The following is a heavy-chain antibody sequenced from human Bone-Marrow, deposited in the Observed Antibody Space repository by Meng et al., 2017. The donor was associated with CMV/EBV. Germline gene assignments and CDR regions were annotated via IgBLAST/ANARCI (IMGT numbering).Heavy chain of an antibody. V-gene: IGHV4-34*01. D-gene: IGHD3-10*01. CDR3: ARGEGNTMIRGLIDY. CDR2: INHSGTS. Sequence: SETLSLTCAVYGGSFSDHQWTWIRQPPGKGLEWIGEINHSGTSKYNPSLKSRVTISVDTSKNQFSLKVRSVTAADMGVYYCARGEGNTMIRGLIDYWSQGTLVTVSS. CDR1: GGSFSDHQ. J-gene: IGHJ4*02.